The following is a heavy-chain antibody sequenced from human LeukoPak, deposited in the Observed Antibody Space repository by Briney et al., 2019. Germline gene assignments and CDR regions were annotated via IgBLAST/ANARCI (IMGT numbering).Heavy chain of an antibody. D-gene: IGHD3-16*02. CDR1: GGSISSSSYY. J-gene: IGHJ4*02. CDR3: ARGDYDYVWGSYRPFDY. CDR2: IYYSGST. Sequence: PSETLSLTCTVSGGSISSSSYYWGWIRQPPGKGLEWIGSIYYSGSTYYNPSLKSRVTISVDTSKNQFSLKLSSVTAADTAVYYCARGDYDYVWGSYRPFDYWGQGTLVTVSS. V-gene: IGHV4-39*01.